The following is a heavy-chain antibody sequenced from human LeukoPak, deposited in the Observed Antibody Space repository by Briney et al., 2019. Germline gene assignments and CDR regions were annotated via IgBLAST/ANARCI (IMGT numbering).Heavy chain of an antibody. CDR1: GGSFSGYY. D-gene: IGHD3-22*01. CDR2: INHSGGT. V-gene: IGHV4-34*01. J-gene: IGHJ5*02. CDR3: ARDRRHYYDSRRHHWFDP. Sequence: SETLSLTCAVYGGSFSGYYWSWIRQPPGKGLEWIGEINHSGGTKYNPSLKSRVTMSVDTSKNQFSLKLSSVTAADTAVYYCARDRRHYYDSRRHHWFDPWGQGTLVTVSS.